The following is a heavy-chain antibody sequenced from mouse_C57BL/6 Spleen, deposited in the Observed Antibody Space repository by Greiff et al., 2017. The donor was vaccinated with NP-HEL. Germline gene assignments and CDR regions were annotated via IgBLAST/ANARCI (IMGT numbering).Heavy chain of an antibody. J-gene: IGHJ2*01. CDR1: GYTFTSYW. Sequence: VQLQQPGAELVKPGASVKMSCKASGYTFTSYWITWVKQRPGQGLEWIGDIYPGSGSTNYNEKFKSKATLTVDTSSSTAYMQLSSLTSEDSAVYYCARWGYYGSSSDFDYWGQGTTLTVSS. CDR2: IYPGSGST. CDR3: ARWGYYGSSSDFDY. V-gene: IGHV1-55*01. D-gene: IGHD1-1*01.